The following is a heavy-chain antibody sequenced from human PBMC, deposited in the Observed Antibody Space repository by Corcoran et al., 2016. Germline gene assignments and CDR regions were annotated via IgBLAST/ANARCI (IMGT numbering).Heavy chain of an antibody. D-gene: IGHD3-16*01. CDR1: GYTCTSYA. Sequence: QVQLVQSGAEVKKPGASVKVSCKASGYTCTSYAMHWVRQAPGQRIEWVGWINAGNGNTKYSQKFQGRVTITADETTSTADMELSSLRSEDTAVYYCVRGGGSRGREANWFDPWGQGTLVTVSS. CDR3: VRGGGSRGREANWFDP. J-gene: IGHJ5*02. V-gene: IGHV1-3*01. CDR2: INAGNGNT.